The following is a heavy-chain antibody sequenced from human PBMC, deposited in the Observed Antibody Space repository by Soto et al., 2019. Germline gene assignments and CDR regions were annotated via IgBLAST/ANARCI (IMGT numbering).Heavy chain of an antibody. V-gene: IGHV1-46*01. CDR2: INPNGGST. D-gene: IGHD3-9*01. CDR1: GYTFTSYY. Sequence: QVQLVQSGAEVKKPGASVKLSCKASGYTFTSYYIHSVRQAPGQGLEWIGIINPNGGSTNYAHNFKGRLTVTRDTSTATVYMELGALTSEDTAVYYCARGLGLGDYWGQGTLVTVSS. J-gene: IGHJ4*02. CDR3: ARGLGLGDY.